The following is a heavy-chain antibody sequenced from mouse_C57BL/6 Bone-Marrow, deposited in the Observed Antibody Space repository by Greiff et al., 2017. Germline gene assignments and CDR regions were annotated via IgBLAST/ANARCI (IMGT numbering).Heavy chain of an antibody. V-gene: IGHV1-50*01. J-gene: IGHJ3*01. CDR2: IDPSDSYT. D-gene: IGHD2-3*01. Sequence: QVQLQQPGAELVKPGASVKLSCKASGYTFTSYWMQWVKQRPGPGLEWIGEIDPSDSYTNYNQKFKGKATLTVDTSSSTAYMQLSSLTSEDSAVYYCARDGYFGFAYWGQGTLVTVSA. CDR1: GYTFTSYW. CDR3: ARDGYFGFAY.